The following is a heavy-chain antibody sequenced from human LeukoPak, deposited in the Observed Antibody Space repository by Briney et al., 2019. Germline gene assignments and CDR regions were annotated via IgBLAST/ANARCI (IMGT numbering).Heavy chain of an antibody. Sequence: GGSLRLSCAASGFTFSSHWMSWVRQAPGKGLEWVANINQDGSEKYYVDSVKGRFTISRDNAENSLYLQMNSLRAEDTAVYYCASLYYHDSAWGQGTLVTVSS. CDR3: ASLYYHDSA. V-gene: IGHV3-7*02. CDR1: GFTFSSHW. J-gene: IGHJ5*02. D-gene: IGHD3-22*01. CDR2: INQDGSEK.